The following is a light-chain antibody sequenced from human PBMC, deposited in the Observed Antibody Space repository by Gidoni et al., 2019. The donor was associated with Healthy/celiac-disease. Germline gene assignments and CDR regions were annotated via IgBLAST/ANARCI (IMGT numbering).Light chain of an antibody. V-gene: IGKV1-9*01. CDR2: AAS. CDR1: QGISSY. CDR3: QQLSSSPLT. J-gene: IGKJ3*01. Sequence: DIQFTQSPSFLSASVGDRVTITFRASQGISSYLAWYQQKPGKAPKLLIYAASTFQGGVPSRFSGSGSGTEFTLTISSLQTEDFATYSCQQLSSSPLTFGPGTKVDIK.